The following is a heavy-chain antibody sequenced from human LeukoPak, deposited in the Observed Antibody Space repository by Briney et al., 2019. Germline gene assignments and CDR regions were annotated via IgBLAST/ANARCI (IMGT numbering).Heavy chain of an antibody. Sequence: SETLSLTCTVTGGSISSHYWTWIRQPLGKGLEWIGYIYYSGNTNYNPSLKSRVTISVDTSKNQFSLKLSSVTAADTAVYYCARDLTTVTKGFDIWGQGTMVTVSS. CDR3: ARDLTTVTKGFDI. V-gene: IGHV4-59*11. CDR1: GGSISSHY. J-gene: IGHJ3*02. D-gene: IGHD4-17*01. CDR2: IYYSGNT.